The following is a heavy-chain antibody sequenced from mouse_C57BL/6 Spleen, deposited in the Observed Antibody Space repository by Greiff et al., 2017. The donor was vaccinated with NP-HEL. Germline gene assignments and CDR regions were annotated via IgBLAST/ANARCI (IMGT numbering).Heavy chain of an antibody. J-gene: IGHJ1*03. CDR2: VYPGSGSI. Sequence: VQLQQSGAELVKPGASVKLSCKASGYTFTEYTIHWVKQRSGQGLEWIGWVYPGSGSIKSHEKFKDKATLTADKSTSTVYMELSRLTAEDSAVYFCARHGEGGYGIRYFDVWGTGTTVTVSS. D-gene: IGHD2-1*01. V-gene: IGHV1-62-2*01. CDR3: ARHGEGGYGIRYFDV. CDR1: GYTFTEYT.